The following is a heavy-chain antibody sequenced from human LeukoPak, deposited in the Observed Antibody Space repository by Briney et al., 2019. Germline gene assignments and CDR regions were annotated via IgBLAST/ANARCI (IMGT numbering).Heavy chain of an antibody. CDR1: GFTVSSNY. V-gene: IGHV3-23*01. Sequence: GGSLRLSCAASGFTVSSNYMNWVRQAPGKGLEWVSAISGRGDTTLYTDSVKGRFTISRDNSKNTLYLQMNRLRADDTAVYYCARDQIPYRNFDYWGQGTLVAVSS. CDR2: ISGRGDTT. CDR3: ARDQIPYRNFDY. D-gene: IGHD3-16*02. J-gene: IGHJ4*02.